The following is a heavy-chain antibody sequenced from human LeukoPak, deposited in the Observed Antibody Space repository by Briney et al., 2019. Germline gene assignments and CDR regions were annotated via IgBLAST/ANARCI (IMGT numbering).Heavy chain of an antibody. Sequence: SVKVSCKASGGTFSSYAISWVRQAPGQGLEWMGGIIPIFGTANYAQKFQGRVTITTDESTSTAYMELSSLRSEDTALYYCARVYSNYPLFDYWGQGTLVTVSS. V-gene: IGHV1-69*05. D-gene: IGHD4-11*01. J-gene: IGHJ4*02. CDR1: GGTFSSYA. CDR2: IIPIFGTA. CDR3: ARVYSNYPLFDY.